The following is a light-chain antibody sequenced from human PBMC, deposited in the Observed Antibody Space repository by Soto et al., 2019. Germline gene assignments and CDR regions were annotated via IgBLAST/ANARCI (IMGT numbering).Light chain of an antibody. CDR1: QRISNS. CDR3: QQSYSSPQMYT. Sequence: DIQMTQSPSSLSASVGDRVTITCRASQRISNSLNWYQQKPGKAPDLLIYAASNLQSGVPSRFSGSGSGTDFTLTISSLQPEDFATYYCQQSYSSPQMYTFGQGTKLEL. CDR2: AAS. V-gene: IGKV1-39*01. J-gene: IGKJ2*01.